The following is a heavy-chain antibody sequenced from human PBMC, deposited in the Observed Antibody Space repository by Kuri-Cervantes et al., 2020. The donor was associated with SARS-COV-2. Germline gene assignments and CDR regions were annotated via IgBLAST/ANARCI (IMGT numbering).Heavy chain of an antibody. CDR1: GGSISSSSYY. Sequence: SETLSLTCTVSGGSISSSSYYWGWIRQPPGKGLEWIGSIYHSGSTYYNPSLKSRVTISVDTSKNQFSLKLSSVTAADTAVYYCARHASGYSSSWYNWFDPWGQGTLVTVSS. D-gene: IGHD6-13*01. CDR2: IYHSGST. CDR3: ARHASGYSSSWYNWFDP. V-gene: IGHV4-39*01. J-gene: IGHJ5*02.